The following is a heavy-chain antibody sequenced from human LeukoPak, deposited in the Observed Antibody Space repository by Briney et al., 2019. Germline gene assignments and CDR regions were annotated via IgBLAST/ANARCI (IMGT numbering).Heavy chain of an antibody. CDR2: IFYSGST. CDR1: GGSISSGAYY. D-gene: IGHD5-24*01. Sequence: SETLSLTCTVSGGSISSGAYYWGWIRQHPGKGLEWIGYIFYSGSTYYNPSLKSRVTLSVDTSKNQFSLKLTSVTAADTAVYYCARGRWLQSPFDYWGQGTLVTVSS. CDR3: ARGRWLQSPFDY. V-gene: IGHV4-31*03. J-gene: IGHJ4*02.